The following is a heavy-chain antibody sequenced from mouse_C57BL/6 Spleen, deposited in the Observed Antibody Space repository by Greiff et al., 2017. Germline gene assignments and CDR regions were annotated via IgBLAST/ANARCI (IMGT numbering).Heavy chain of an antibody. CDR1: GYTFTSYW. D-gene: IGHD2-5*01. CDR3: ARPLYYSNPYAMDY. CDR2: IDPSDSYT. J-gene: IGHJ4*01. V-gene: IGHV1-50*01. Sequence: QVQLKQPGAELVKPGASVKLSCKASGYTFTSYWMQWVKQRPGQGLEWIGEIDPSDSYTNYNQKFKGKATLTVDTSSSTAYMQLSSLTSEDSAVYYCARPLYYSNPYAMDYWGQGTSVTVSS.